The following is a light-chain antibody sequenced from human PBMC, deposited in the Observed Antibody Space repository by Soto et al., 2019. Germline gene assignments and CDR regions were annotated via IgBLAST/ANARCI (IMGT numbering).Light chain of an antibody. J-gene: IGLJ2*01. CDR3: TSQTSNRVPLV. V-gene: IGLV2-14*01. Sequence: QSVLTQPASVSGSPGQSITISCTGSTSDIGGYRYVSWYQQYPGKAPKLIIYEVNYRPSGVSNRFSGSKSGNTASLIISGLQPEDEAYYYCTSQTSNRVPLVVGGGTKVTVL. CDR2: EVN. CDR1: TSDIGGYRY.